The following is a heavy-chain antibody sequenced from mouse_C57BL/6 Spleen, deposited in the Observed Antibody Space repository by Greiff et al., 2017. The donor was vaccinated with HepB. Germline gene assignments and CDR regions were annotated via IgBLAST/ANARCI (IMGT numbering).Heavy chain of an antibody. V-gene: IGHV1-69*01. D-gene: IGHD1-1*01. CDR1: GYTFTSYW. CDR2: IDPSDSYT. Sequence: QVQLQQPGAELVMPGASVKLSCKASGYTFTSYWMHWVKQRPGQGLEWIGEIDPSDSYTNYNQKFKGKSTLTVDKSSSTAYMQLSSLTSEDSAVYYCARHYYGSRNDMDYWGQGTSVTVSS. CDR3: ARHYYGSRNDMDY. J-gene: IGHJ4*01.